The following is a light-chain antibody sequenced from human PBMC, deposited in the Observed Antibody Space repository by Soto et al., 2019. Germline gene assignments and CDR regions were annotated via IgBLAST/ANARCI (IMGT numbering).Light chain of an antibody. CDR1: SSDVGTYNS. Sequence: QSVLTQPASVSGSHGQSITISCTGTSSDVGTYNSVSWYQQHPGKAPEIMIYEVTHRPSGVSDRFSGSKSGNTASLTISGLQTGDEADYYCSSYTSSSTYVFGTGTKVTVL. CDR3: SSYTSSSTYV. J-gene: IGLJ1*01. CDR2: EVT. V-gene: IGLV2-14*01.